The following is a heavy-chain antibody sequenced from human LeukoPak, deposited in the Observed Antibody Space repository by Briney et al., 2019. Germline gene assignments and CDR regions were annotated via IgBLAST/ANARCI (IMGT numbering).Heavy chain of an antibody. CDR3: ARAHRYGDYGADNDY. CDR2: ISATTGGT. V-gene: IGHV3-23*01. CDR1: GFTFSSNG. D-gene: IGHD4-17*01. J-gene: IGHJ4*02. Sequence: GGSLRLSCAASGFTFSSNGMSWVRQAPGKGLEWVSGISATTGGTYYADSVKGRFTISRDNSKNTLYLQMNCLRAEDTAVYYCARAHRYGDYGADNDYWGQGTLVTVSS.